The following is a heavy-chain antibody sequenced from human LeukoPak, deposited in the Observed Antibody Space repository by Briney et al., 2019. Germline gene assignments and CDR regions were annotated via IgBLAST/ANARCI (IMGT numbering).Heavy chain of an antibody. CDR1: GFIFSNYA. CDR3: AKDTLDSSGYCFDY. V-gene: IGHV3-33*06. Sequence: PGGSLRLSCAASGFIFSNYAMHWVRQAPGKGLEWVAVIWYDGTNKYYADSVKGRFTISRDNSKNALYLQMYSLRAEDTAVYYCAKDTLDSSGYCFDYWGQGTLVTVSS. CDR2: IWYDGTNK. D-gene: IGHD3-22*01. J-gene: IGHJ4*02.